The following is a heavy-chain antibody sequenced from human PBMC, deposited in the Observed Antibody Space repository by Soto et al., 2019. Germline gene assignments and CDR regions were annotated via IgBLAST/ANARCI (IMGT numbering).Heavy chain of an antibody. CDR3: AGRHSSSWYGLDY. J-gene: IGHJ4*02. CDR1: GYSSSRGYY. CDR2: IYHSGST. D-gene: IGHD6-13*01. Sequence: SETLSLPCAVSGYSSSRGYYWGWIRQPPGKGLEWFGSIYHSGSTYYNPSLKSRVSISVDTSKNQFSLRLSSVTAADTAMYYCAGRHSSSWYGLDYWGQGTLGTVSS. V-gene: IGHV4-38-2*01.